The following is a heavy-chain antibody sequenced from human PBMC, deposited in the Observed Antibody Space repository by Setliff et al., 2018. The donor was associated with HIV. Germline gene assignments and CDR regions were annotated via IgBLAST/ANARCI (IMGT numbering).Heavy chain of an antibody. J-gene: IGHJ4*02. Sequence: ASVKVSCKASGYTFTSYDINWVRQATGQGLEWMGWMNPNSGNTGYARKFQGRVTLTTDTWTSTAYIELRSLRSDDTGVYYCARDTRSSIAPYNFDYWGQGTLVTVSS. D-gene: IGHD6-6*01. V-gene: IGHV1-8*02. CDR1: GYTFTSYD. CDR2: MNPNSGNT. CDR3: ARDTRSSIAPYNFDY.